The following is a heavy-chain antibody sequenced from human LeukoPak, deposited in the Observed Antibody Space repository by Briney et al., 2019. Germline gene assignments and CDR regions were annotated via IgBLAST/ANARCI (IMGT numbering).Heavy chain of an antibody. CDR2: IKYDGREK. CDR3: ARGRWAAAGQYYFDY. CDR1: EFTFRSVW. D-gene: IGHD6-25*01. V-gene: IGHV3-7*04. Sequence: GGSLRLSCAASEFTFRSVWMSGVRQAPGKGLEWGANIKYDGREKYYVDSVKGRFTISRDNAENSLYLKLNNLRVEDTAVYYCARGRWAAAGQYYFDYWGQGTLVTVSS. J-gene: IGHJ4*02.